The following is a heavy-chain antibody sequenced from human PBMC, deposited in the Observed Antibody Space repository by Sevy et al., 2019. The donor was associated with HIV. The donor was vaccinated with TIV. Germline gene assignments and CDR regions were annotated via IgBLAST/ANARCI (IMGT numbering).Heavy chain of an antibody. CDR1: GFTFSGYG. V-gene: IGHV3-7*01. CDR3: ARSGGSYDYGMDV. Sequence: GGSLRLSCAASGFTFSGYGMHWVRQAPGKGLEWVANIKQDGSEKYYVDSVKGRFTISRDNAKNSLYLQMNSLRAEDTAVYYCARSGGSYDYGMDVWGQGTTVTVSS. J-gene: IGHJ6*02. D-gene: IGHD1-26*01. CDR2: IKQDGSEK.